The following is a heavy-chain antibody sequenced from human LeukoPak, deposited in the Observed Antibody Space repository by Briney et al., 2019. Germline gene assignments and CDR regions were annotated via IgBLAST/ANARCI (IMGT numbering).Heavy chain of an antibody. CDR2: IYYSGST. CDR1: GGSISSYY. V-gene: IGHV4-59*01. D-gene: IGHD1-1*01. CDR3: ARVQRPLDGADY. J-gene: IGHJ4*02. Sequence: SETPSLTCTVSGGSISSYYWSWIRQPRGKGLEWIGYIYYSGSTYYNPSLKSRVTISVDTSKNLFSLKLSSVTAADTAVYYCARVQRPLDGADYWGQGTLVTVSS.